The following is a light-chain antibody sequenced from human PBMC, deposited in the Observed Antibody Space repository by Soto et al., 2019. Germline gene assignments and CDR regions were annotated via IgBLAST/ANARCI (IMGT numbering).Light chain of an antibody. J-gene: IGKJ1*01. Sequence: ETVMTQSPATLSVSPGERASLCCWASQSVNSNLAWYQQKLGQAPRVLIYGASTRATGIPARFSGSGSETEFILTISSLQSEDSATYYCQHYNTWPWTFGQGTKVDIK. CDR2: GAS. CDR3: QHYNTWPWT. CDR1: QSVNSN. V-gene: IGKV3-15*01.